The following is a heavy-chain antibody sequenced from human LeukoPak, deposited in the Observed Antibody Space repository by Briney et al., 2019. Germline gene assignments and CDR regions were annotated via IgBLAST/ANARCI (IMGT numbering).Heavy chain of an antibody. CDR3: AREAPYYDFWSGSGMDV. D-gene: IGHD3-3*01. Sequence: SVKVSCKASGGTFSSYAISWVRQAPGQGLEWMGRIIPILGIANYAQKFQGRVTITADKSTSTAYMELSSLRSDDTAVYYCAREAPYYDFWSGSGMDVWGQGTTVTVSS. V-gene: IGHV1-69*04. J-gene: IGHJ6*02. CDR2: IIPILGIA. CDR1: GGTFSSYA.